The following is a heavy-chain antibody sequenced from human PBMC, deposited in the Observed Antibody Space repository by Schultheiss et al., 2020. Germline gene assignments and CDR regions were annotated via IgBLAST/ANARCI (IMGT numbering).Heavy chain of an antibody. J-gene: IGHJ4*02. CDR1: GFTFSSYA. Sequence: GESLKISCAASGFTFSSYAMHWVRQAPVKGLEWVSVIYSGGSTYYADSVKGRFTISRDNSKNTLYLQMNSLRAEDTAVYYCTTDLTLYPRRYCSSTSCYSPPYYFDYWGQGTLVTVSS. V-gene: IGHV3-NL1*01. CDR2: IYSGGST. D-gene: IGHD2-2*02. CDR3: TTDLTLYPRRYCSSTSCYSPPYYFDY.